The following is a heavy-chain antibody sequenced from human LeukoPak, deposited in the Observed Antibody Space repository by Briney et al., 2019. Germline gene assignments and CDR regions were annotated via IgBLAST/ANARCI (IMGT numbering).Heavy chain of an antibody. Sequence: GGSLRLSCAASGFTFSTYWMTWVRQAPGKGLEWVANIKQDGSQKYYVDSVKGRFTISRDNAGNSLYLQMNSLTAEDTAVYYCLGDFKAATWGQGTLVTVSS. CDR2: IKQDGSQK. CDR3: LGDFKAAT. V-gene: IGHV3-7*04. CDR1: GFTFSTYW. J-gene: IGHJ4*02. D-gene: IGHD2-15*01.